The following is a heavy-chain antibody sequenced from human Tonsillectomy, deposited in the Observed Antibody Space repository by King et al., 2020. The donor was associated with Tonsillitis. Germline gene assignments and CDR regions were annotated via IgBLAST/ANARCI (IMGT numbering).Heavy chain of an antibody. CDR1: GFTVSSNY. J-gene: IGHJ4*02. CDR2: IYSGGST. CDR3: ARDWRGPPLSYCGGDCYSYRDY. V-gene: IGHV3-53*01. Sequence: VQLVESGGGLIQPGGSLRLSCAASGFTVSSNYMSWVRQAPGKGLEWVSVIYSGGSTYYADSVKGRFTISRDNSKNTLYLQMNSLRAEDTAVYYCARDWRGPPLSYCGGDCYSYRDYWGQGTLVTVSS. D-gene: IGHD2-21*02.